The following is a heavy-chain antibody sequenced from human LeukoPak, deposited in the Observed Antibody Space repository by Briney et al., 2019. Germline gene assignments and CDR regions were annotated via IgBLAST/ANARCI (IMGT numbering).Heavy chain of an antibody. CDR1: GGSISSYY. CDR3: ARRSERWYYFDY. V-gene: IGHV4-59*08. Sequence: PSETLSLTCTVSGGSISSYYWSWIRQPPGKGLEWIGYIYYSGCTNYNPSLKSRVTISVDTSKNQFSLKLSSVTAADTAVYYCARRSERWYYFDYWGQGTLVTVSS. J-gene: IGHJ4*02. D-gene: IGHD4-23*01. CDR2: IYYSGCT.